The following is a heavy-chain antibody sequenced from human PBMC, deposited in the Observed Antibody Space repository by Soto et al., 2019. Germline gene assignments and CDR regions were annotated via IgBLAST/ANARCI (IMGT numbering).Heavy chain of an antibody. CDR1: GLTFNTYA. CDR3: AKNGDFWSWGMDV. CDR2: ISESGDGA. J-gene: IGHJ6*02. V-gene: IGHV3-23*01. D-gene: IGHD3-3*01. Sequence: GSLRLSCAASGLTFNTYAMTWVRQAPGKGLEWVSLISESGDGAYYADSVKGRFTISRDNSQRTLNLQMNSLRAEDTAVYYCAKNGDFWSWGMDVWGQGTTVTVSS.